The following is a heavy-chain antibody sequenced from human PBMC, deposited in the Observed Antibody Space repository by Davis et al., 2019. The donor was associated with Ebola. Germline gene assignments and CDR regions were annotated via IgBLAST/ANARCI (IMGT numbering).Heavy chain of an antibody. V-gene: IGHV4-39*01. CDR3: ARLGDTPYGMDV. D-gene: IGHD3-3*01. Sequence: SETLSLTCTVSGGSISSSSYYWGWIRQPPGKGLEWIGSFYYSGSTYYNPSLKSRVTISVDTSKNQFSLKLSSVTAADTAVYYCARLGDTPYGMDVWGKGTTVTVSS. CDR1: GGSISSSSYY. CDR2: FYYSGST. J-gene: IGHJ6*04.